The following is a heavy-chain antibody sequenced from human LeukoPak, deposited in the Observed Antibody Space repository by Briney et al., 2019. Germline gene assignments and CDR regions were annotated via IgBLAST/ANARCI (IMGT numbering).Heavy chain of an antibody. CDR1: GLTFSSYS. CDR2: ISSSSSTI. Sequence: GRSLTLAWAASGLTFSSYSVKWVRQAAGEGRGWVAYISSSSSTIYYADPVKCRFTMSRDNVKNSLYLQMNRLRAEDTAVYYCARGTTVTTLVGNWFDPWGQGTLVTVSS. J-gene: IGHJ5*02. D-gene: IGHD4-17*01. V-gene: IGHV3-48*04. CDR3: ARGTTVTTLVGNWFDP.